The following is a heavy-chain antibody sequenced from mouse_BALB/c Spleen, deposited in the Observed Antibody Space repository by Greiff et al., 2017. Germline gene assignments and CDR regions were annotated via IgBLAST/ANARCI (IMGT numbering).Heavy chain of an antibody. V-gene: IGHV3-2*02. CDR1: GYSITSDYA. CDR3: ARSPGPLDY. J-gene: IGHJ2*01. Sequence: EVQLVESGPGLVKPSQSLSLTCTVTGYSITSDYAWNWIRQFPGNKLEWMGYISYSGSTSYNPSLKSRISITRDTSKNQFFLQLNSVTTEDTATYYCARSPGPLDYWGQGTTLTVSS. CDR2: ISYSGST.